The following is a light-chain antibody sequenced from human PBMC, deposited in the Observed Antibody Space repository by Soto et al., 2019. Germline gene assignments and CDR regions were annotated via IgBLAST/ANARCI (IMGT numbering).Light chain of an antibody. CDR2: KAS. V-gene: IGKV1-5*03. CDR3: QQYNTYPLT. Sequence: DIQMTQSPSTLSASVGDRVTSTCRASQGISTWLAWYQQKPGKAPKLLIYKASSLEGGVPSRFSGSGSGTEFTITVSRLQPDDFATYYCQQYNTYPLTFGGGTTVEIK. CDR1: QGISTW. J-gene: IGKJ4*01.